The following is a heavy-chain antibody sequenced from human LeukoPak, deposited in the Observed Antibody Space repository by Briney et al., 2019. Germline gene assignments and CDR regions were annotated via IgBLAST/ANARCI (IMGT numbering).Heavy chain of an antibody. D-gene: IGHD2-15*01. J-gene: IGHJ5*02. CDR2: IIPIFGTA. Sequence: GASVKVSCKASGGTFSSYAISWVRQAPGQGLEWMGGIIPIFGTANYAQKFQGRVTITADKSTSTAYMELSSLRSEDTAVYYCARVPLDIVVVVAATRPKRHWFDPWGQGTLVTVSS. CDR3: ARVPLDIVVVVAATRPKRHWFDP. CDR1: GGTFSSYA. V-gene: IGHV1-69*06.